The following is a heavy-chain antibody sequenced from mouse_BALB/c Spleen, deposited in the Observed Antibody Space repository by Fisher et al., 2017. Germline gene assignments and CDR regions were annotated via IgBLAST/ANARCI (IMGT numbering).Heavy chain of an antibody. Sequence: KFKGKATLTVDKSSSTAYMQLSSLTSEDSAVYYCARRPYYRYDGEAMDYWGQGTSVTVSS. J-gene: IGHJ4*01. CDR3: ARRPYYRYDGEAMDY. D-gene: IGHD2-14*01. V-gene: IGHV1-64*01.